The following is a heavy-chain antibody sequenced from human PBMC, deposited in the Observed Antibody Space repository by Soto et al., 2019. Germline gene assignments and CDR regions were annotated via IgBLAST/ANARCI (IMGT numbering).Heavy chain of an antibody. CDR3: ARGDREDILVVVGARPGEYGIDI. D-gene: IGHD2-15*01. V-gene: IGHV3-30-3*01. J-gene: IGHJ6*02. Sequence: ESGGGVVQPGGSLRLSCAASGFTFRNHAMHWVRQAPGKGLECLAVIAYDGSNAFYRDSVKGRFTISRDNSKNTLYLHMRSLRSEDTGVYYCARGDREDILVVVGARPGEYGIDIWGQGTTVTVSS. CDR2: IAYDGSNA. CDR1: GFTFRNHA.